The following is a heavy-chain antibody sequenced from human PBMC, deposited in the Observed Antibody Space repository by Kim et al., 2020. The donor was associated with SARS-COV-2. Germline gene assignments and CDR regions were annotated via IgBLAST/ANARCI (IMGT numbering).Heavy chain of an antibody. Sequence: DSVKGRFTISRDNSKNTLYLQMNSLRAEDTAVYYCAKDTIGEQWLVPRVYWGQGTLVTVSS. J-gene: IGHJ4*02. D-gene: IGHD6-19*01. CDR3: AKDTIGEQWLVPRVY. V-gene: IGHV3-23*01.